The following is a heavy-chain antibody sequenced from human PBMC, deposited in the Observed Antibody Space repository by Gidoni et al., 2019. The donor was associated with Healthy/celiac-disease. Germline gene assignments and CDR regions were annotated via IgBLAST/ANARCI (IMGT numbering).Heavy chain of an antibody. CDR1: GFPFSSYG. Sequence: QVQLVESGGGVVQPGRSLRLSCAASGFPFSSYGMHWVRQAPGKGLEWVAVIWYDGSNKYYADSVKGRFTISRDNSKNTLYLQMNSLRAEDTAVYYCASDYYDSSGYPGYFDYWGQGTLVTVSS. D-gene: IGHD3-22*01. CDR3: ASDYYDSSGYPGYFDY. J-gene: IGHJ4*02. CDR2: IWYDGSNK. V-gene: IGHV3-33*01.